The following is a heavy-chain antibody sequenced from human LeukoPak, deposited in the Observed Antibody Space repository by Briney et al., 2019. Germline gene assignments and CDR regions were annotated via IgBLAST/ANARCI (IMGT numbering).Heavy chain of an antibody. CDR3: ARVQRVTFPLKYYFDY. V-gene: IGHV1-8*02. Sequence: ASVKVSCEASGYTFTSYDINWVRQATGQGLEWMGWMNPNSGNTVYAQKFQGRITMTRSASISTAYMELSSLRSEDTAVYYCARVQRVTFPLKYYFDYWGQGTLVTVSS. J-gene: IGHJ4*02. D-gene: IGHD3-10*01. CDR2: MNPNSGNT. CDR1: GYTFTSYD.